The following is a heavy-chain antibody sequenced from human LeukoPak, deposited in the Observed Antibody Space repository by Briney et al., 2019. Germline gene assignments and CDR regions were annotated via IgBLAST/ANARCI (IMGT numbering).Heavy chain of an antibody. V-gene: IGHV1-2*06. Sequence: ASVKVSCKASGYTFTGYYIHWVRQAPGQGLEWMGRINPNNGGTNYAHKFHGRVTMTRDTSISTAYMELSRLRSDDTAVYYCARDLSSYDPYFDYWGQGTLVTVSS. J-gene: IGHJ4*02. CDR2: INPNNGGT. CDR3: ARDLSSYDPYFDY. CDR1: GYTFTGYY. D-gene: IGHD5-18*01.